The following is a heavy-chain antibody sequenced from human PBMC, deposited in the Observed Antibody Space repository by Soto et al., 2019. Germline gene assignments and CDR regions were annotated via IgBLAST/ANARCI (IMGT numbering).Heavy chain of an antibody. Sequence: KVSCKASGYTFTRSGISWVRQAPGQGPEWMGIIYPGDSDTRYSPSFQGQVTISADKSISTAYLQWSSLKASDTAMYYCASSRYGSGSYYSQYYYGMDVWGQGTTVTVSS. CDR3: ASSRYGSGSYYSQYYYGMDV. CDR2: IYPGDSDT. V-gene: IGHV5-51*01. J-gene: IGHJ6*02. D-gene: IGHD3-10*01. CDR1: GYTFTRSG.